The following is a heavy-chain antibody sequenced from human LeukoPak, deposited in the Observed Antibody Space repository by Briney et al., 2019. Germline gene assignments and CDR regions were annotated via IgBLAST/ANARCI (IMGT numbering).Heavy chain of an antibody. V-gene: IGHV4-59*01. D-gene: IGHD6-19*01. CDR3: AREGAVAGTFDY. Sequence: SETLSLTCTVSGGSISSYYWSWIRQPPGKGLEWIGYIYYSGSTNYNPPLKSRVTISVDTSKNQFSLKLSSVTAADTAVYYCAREGAVAGTFDYWGQGTLVTVSS. J-gene: IGHJ4*02. CDR1: GGSISSYY. CDR2: IYYSGST.